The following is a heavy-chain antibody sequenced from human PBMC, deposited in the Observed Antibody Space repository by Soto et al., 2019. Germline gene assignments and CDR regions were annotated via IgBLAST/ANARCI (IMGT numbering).Heavy chain of an antibody. D-gene: IGHD1-26*01. V-gene: IGHV4-30-4*01. Sequence: SETLSLTCTVSGGSISSGDYYWSWIRQPPGKGLEWIGYIYYSGSTYYNPSLKSRVTISVDTSKNQFSLKLSSVTAADTAVYYCARGVARSYFSDYRGQGTRLTVSS. J-gene: IGHJ4*02. CDR3: ARGVARSYFSDY. CDR2: IYYSGST. CDR1: GGSISSGDYY.